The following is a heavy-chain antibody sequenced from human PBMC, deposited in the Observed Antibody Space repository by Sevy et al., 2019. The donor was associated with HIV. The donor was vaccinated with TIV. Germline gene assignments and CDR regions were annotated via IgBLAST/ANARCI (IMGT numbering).Heavy chain of an antibody. CDR3: ARDPPPDSISWYYYYYYGMDV. J-gene: IGHJ6*02. Sequence: ASVKVSCKASGYTFTSYGISWVRQAPGQGLEWMGWISAYNGNTNYAQKLQGRVTMTTDTSTSTAYMELRSLRSDDTAVYYCARDPPPDSISWYYYYYYGMDVWGQGTTVTVSS. CDR1: GYTFTSYG. CDR2: ISAYNGNT. D-gene: IGHD6-13*01. V-gene: IGHV1-18*01.